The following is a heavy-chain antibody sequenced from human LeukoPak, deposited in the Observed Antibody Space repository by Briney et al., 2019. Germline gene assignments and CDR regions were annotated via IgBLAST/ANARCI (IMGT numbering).Heavy chain of an antibody. Sequence: GGSLRLSCAASGFTFSSYSMNWVRQAPGKGLEWVSYISSSSSSIYYADSVKGRFTSSRDNAKNSLYLQMNSLRAEDTAVYYCARDNYDFWSGYYRIYYYYGMDVWGQGTTVTVSS. CDR2: ISSSSSSI. V-gene: IGHV3-48*01. J-gene: IGHJ6*02. CDR3: ARDNYDFWSGYYRIYYYYGMDV. CDR1: GFTFSSYS. D-gene: IGHD3-3*01.